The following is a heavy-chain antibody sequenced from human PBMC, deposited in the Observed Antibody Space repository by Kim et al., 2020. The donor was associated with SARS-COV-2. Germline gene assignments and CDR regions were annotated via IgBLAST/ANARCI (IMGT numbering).Heavy chain of an antibody. Sequence: NPSLKSRVTISVDTSKNQFSLKLSSVTAADTAVYYCARQLWFGELYYFDYWGQGTLVTVSS. J-gene: IGHJ4*02. D-gene: IGHD3-10*01. CDR3: ARQLWFGELYYFDY. V-gene: IGHV4-39*01.